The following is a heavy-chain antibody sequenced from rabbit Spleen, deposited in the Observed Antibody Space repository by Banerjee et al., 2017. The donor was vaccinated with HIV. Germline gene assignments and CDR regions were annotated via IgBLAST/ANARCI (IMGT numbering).Heavy chain of an antibody. J-gene: IGHJ4*01. V-gene: IGHV1S40*01. CDR3: ARDGDDAGYDFFL. Sequence: QSLEESGGDLVKPGASLTLTCIASGVSFSGNSYMCWVRQAPGKGLEWIACIDTGSSDFTYFASWAKGRFTISKTSSTTVTLQMTSLTAADTATYFCARDGDDAGYDFFLWGQGPWSPS. CDR2: IDTGSSDFT. D-gene: IGHD3-1*01. CDR1: GVSFSGNSY.